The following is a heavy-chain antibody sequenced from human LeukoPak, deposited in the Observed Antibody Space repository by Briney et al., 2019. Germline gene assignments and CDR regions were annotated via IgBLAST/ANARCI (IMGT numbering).Heavy chain of an antibody. D-gene: IGHD2-15*01. V-gene: IGHV3-33*01. CDR2: IWYDGSSE. J-gene: IGHJ4*02. Sequence: GKSLRLSCVASGFTFSSYGFHWVRQAPGKGLEWVAVIWYDGSSEYYGDSVKGRFTISRDDSKNTLYLQMNSLRAEDTAVYYCARDGGSGGDYWGRGTLVTVSS. CDR3: ARDGGSGGDY. CDR1: GFTFSSYG.